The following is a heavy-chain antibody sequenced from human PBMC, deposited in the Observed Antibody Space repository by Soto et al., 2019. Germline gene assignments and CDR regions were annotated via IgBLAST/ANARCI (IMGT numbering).Heavy chain of an antibody. Sequence: GGPVKVSCKASGYTFTSYYMHWVRQAPGQGLEWMGIINPSGGSTSYAQKFQGRVTMTRDTSTSTVYMELSSLRSEDTAVYYCARVRRQGLTDDAFDIWGQGTTVTVSS. CDR3: ARVRRQGLTDDAFDI. V-gene: IGHV1-46*03. CDR2: INPSGGST. CDR1: GYTFTSYY. D-gene: IGHD3-22*01. J-gene: IGHJ3*02.